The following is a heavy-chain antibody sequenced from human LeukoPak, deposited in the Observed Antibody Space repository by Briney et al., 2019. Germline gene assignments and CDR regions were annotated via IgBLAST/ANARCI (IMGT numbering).Heavy chain of an antibody. CDR3: ARHFGDAYKRSFDF. D-gene: IGHD5-24*01. V-gene: IGHV4-59*08. J-gene: IGHJ4*02. CDR2: IYYSGST. CDR1: GGSISRYY. Sequence: SETLSLTCTVSGGSISRYYWSWIRQPPGKGLEWIGYIYYSGSTNYNPSLKSRVTISVDTSKNQFSLKLRSVTAADTALYYCARHFGDAYKRSFDFWGQGTPVTVSS.